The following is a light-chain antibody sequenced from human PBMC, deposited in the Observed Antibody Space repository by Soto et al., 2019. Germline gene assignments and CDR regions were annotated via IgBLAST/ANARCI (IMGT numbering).Light chain of an antibody. Sequence: IVMTQTPATLSVSPGGRVTLSCRASQSVSYHVAWYQQKPGQTPRRVTYDASSRASGIPARFSGSRSGTEFSLTISSLQSEDFGIYYCQQYDSWLTFGGGTKVDIK. J-gene: IGKJ4*01. CDR1: QSVSYH. CDR3: QQYDSWLT. V-gene: IGKV3-15*01. CDR2: DAS.